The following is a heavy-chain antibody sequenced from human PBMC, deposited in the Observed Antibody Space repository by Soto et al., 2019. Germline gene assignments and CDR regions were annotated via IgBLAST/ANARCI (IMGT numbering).Heavy chain of an antibody. Sequence: GASVKVSCKASGYTFTSYGISWVRQAPGQGLEWMGWISAYNGNTNYAQKLQGRVTMTTDTSTSTAYMELRSLRSDDTAVYYCARVSSAAAGPLDFDYWGQGTLVTVSS. D-gene: IGHD6-13*01. CDR3: ARVSSAAAGPLDFDY. CDR1: GYTFTSYG. J-gene: IGHJ4*02. V-gene: IGHV1-18*01. CDR2: ISAYNGNT.